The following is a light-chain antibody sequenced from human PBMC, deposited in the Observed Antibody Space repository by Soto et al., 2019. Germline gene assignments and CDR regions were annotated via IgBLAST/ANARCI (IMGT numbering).Light chain of an antibody. CDR3: SSYTISNTLV. Sequence: QSVLTQPASVSGSPGQSITISCTGTSSDVGGYNYVSWYQQYPGKAPKLMIYDVSNRPSGVSNRFSGSKSGNTASLTISGLQAEDEADYYCSSYTISNTLVFGSGTKFTVL. CDR2: DVS. J-gene: IGLJ1*01. CDR1: SSDVGGYNY. V-gene: IGLV2-14*01.